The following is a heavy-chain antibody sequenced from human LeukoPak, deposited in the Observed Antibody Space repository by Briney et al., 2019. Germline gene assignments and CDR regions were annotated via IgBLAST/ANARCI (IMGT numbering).Heavy chain of an antibody. CDR1: GGSISSYY. D-gene: IGHD6-13*01. V-gene: IGHV4-59*01. CDR2: IYYSGST. Sequence: SETLSLTCTVSGGSISSYYWSWIRQPPGKGLEWIGYIYYSGSTNYNPSLKSRVTISVDTSKNQFSLKLSSVTAADRAVYYCAGTTEAHSWRTRYYDYYMDVWGKGTTVTVSS. CDR3: AGTTEAHSWRTRYYDYYMDV. J-gene: IGHJ6*03.